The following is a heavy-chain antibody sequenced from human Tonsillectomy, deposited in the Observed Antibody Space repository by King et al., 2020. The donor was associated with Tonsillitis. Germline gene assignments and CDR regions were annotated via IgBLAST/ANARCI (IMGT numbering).Heavy chain of an antibody. CDR2: IKEDGIDK. CDR3: ATEGGRSGSGY. Sequence: VQLVESGGGLVQPGGSLRLSCAVSGFSFRRYWMSWVRQAPGKGLERVANIKEDGIDKNLVDSVKGRFTISRDNAKNSLFLQMNSLRAEDTAVYYCATEGGRSGSGYWGQGTLVTVSS. D-gene: IGHD3-10*01. V-gene: IGHV3-7*01. CDR1: GFSFRRYW. J-gene: IGHJ4*02.